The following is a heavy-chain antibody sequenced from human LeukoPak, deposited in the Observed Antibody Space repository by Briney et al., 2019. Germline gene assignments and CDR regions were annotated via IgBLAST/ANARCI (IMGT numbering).Heavy chain of an antibody. Sequence: SETLSLTCTVSGGSISSYYWSWIRQPPGKGLEWIGYIYYSGSTNYNPSLKSRVTISVDTSKNQFSLQLNSVTPEDTAVYYCARGYSSGWYDYYYGMDVWGQGTTVTVSS. CDR1: GGSISSYY. CDR3: ARGYSSGWYDYYYGMDV. D-gene: IGHD6-25*01. V-gene: IGHV4-59*12. CDR2: IYYSGST. J-gene: IGHJ6*02.